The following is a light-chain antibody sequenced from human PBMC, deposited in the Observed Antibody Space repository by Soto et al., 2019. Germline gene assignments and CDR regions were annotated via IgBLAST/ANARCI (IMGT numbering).Light chain of an antibody. J-gene: IGKJ1*01. CDR3: LQDYNYPRT. CDR1: QGIRND. Sequence: VGDRVTITCRASQGIRNDLGWYQQKPGKAPKLLIYAASSLQSGVPSRFSGSGSGTDFTLTISILQPEDFATYYCLQDYNYPRTFGQGTKLDIK. V-gene: IGKV1-6*01. CDR2: AAS.